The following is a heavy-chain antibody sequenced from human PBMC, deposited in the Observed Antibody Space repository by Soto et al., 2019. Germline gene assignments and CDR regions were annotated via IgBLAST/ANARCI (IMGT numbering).Heavy chain of an antibody. J-gene: IGHJ4*02. CDR1: GFTFSSYG. Sequence: QVQLVESGGGVVQPGRSLRLSCAASGFTFSSYGMHWVRQAPGKGLEWVAVISYDGSNTYYADSVKGRFTISRDNSKNTLYLQMNRLRAEDTAVYYCAKDNYYDSTQRLPDFDYWGQGTLVNVSS. CDR2: ISYDGSNT. D-gene: IGHD3-22*01. V-gene: IGHV3-30*18. CDR3: AKDNYYDSTQRLPDFDY.